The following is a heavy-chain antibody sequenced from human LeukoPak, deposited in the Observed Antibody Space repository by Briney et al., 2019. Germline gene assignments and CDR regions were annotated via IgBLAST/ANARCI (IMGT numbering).Heavy chain of an antibody. CDR2: INSDGSSS. CDR1: GFTFSSYW. CDR3: ARDRSGGSYLGFWFDP. V-gene: IGHV3-74*01. J-gene: IGHJ5*02. D-gene: IGHD1-26*01. Sequence: GRSLRLSCAASGFTFSSYWMNWVRQAPGKGLVWVSRINSDGSSSSYADSVKGRFTISRDNAKNTLYQQMNSLRAEDTAVCYCARDRSGGSYLGFWFDPWGQGTLVTVSS.